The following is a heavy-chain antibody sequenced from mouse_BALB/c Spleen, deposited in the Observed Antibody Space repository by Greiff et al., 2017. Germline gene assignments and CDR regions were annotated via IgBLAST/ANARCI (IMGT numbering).Heavy chain of an antibody. J-gene: IGHJ2*01. CDR3: ARGGLRPGFDY. D-gene: IGHD1-2*01. CDR2: IYPGDGST. Sequence: VKLVESGAELVKPGALVKISCKASGYTFTSYDINWVKQRPGQGLEWIGWIYPGDGSTKYNEKFKGKATLTADKSSSTAYMQLSSLTSENSAVYFCARGGLRPGFDYWGQGTTLTVSS. V-gene: IGHV1S56*01. CDR1: GYTFTSYD.